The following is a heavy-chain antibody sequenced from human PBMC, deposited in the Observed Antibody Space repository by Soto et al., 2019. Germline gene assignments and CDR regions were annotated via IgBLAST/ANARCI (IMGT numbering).Heavy chain of an antibody. J-gene: IGHJ3*02. CDR2: IYHRGST. CDR3: ASTPDN. V-gene: IGHV4-30-2*01. Sequence: QLQLQESGSGLVKPSQTLSLTCAVSGGSISSGGYSWSWIRQPPGKGLEWIGYIYHRGSTYYNPSLKSRVAISVDMSKHQFSPKLRSVTAADTAVYYCASTPDNWGQGTMVTVSS. CDR1: GGSISSGGYS.